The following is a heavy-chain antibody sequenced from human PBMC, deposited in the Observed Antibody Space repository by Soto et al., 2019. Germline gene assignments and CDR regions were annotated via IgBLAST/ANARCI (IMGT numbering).Heavy chain of an antibody. CDR3: AKDLTMIVVDYYYGMDV. V-gene: IGHV3-30*18. D-gene: IGHD3-22*01. CDR2: ISYDGSNK. Sequence: GGSLRLSCAASGFTFSSYGMHWVRQAPGKGLEWVAAISYDGSNKYYADSVKGRFTISRDNSKNTLYLQMNSLRAEDTAVYYCAKDLTMIVVDYYYGMDVWGQGTTVTVSS. CDR1: GFTFSSYG. J-gene: IGHJ6*02.